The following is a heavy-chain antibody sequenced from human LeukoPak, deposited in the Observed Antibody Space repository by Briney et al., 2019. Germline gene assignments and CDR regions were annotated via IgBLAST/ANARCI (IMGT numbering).Heavy chain of an antibody. D-gene: IGHD5-12*01. CDR2: INAGNGNT. J-gene: IGHJ4*02. V-gene: IGHV1-3*01. Sequence: GASVKVSCKASGYTFTSYAMHWVRQAPGQRLEWMGWINAGNGNTKYSQKFQGRVTITRDTSASTAYMELSSLRSEDTAVYYCAREGFGGYVFDYWGQGTLVTVSS. CDR3: AREGFGGYVFDY. CDR1: GYTFTSYA.